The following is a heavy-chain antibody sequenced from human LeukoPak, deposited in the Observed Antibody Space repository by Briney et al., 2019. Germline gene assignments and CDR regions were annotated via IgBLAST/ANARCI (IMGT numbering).Heavy chain of an antibody. V-gene: IGHV3-7*01. J-gene: IGHJ4*02. Sequence: GGSLRLSCAASGFTFTSYWMYWVRQAPGKRLEWVADIKEDGSEKYYVDSVKGRFTISRDNAKNSLYLQMNSLRAEDTAVYYCARSSYYCFDYWGQGTLVTVSS. CDR1: GFTFTSYW. D-gene: IGHD2-21*01. CDR2: IKEDGSEK. CDR3: ARSSYYCFDY.